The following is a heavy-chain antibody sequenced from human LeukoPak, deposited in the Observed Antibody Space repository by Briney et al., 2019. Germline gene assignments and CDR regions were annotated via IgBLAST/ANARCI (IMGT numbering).Heavy chain of an antibody. CDR1: GGSISRSSYY. Sequence: SGTLSLTCTVSGGSISRSSYYWGWIRQPPGKGLEWIGSIYHSGSTYYNPSLKSRVTISVDTSKNQFSLKLSSVTAADTAVYYCAREHSGYDSQRYFDYWGQGTLVTVSS. CDR3: AREHSGYDSQRYFDY. V-gene: IGHV4-39*07. J-gene: IGHJ4*02. CDR2: IYHSGST. D-gene: IGHD5-12*01.